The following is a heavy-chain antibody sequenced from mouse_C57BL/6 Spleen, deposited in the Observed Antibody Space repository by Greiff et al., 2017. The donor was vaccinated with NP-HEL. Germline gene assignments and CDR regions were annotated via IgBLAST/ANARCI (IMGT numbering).Heavy chain of an antibody. V-gene: IGHV1-54*01. Sequence: QVHVKQSGAELVRPGTSVKVSCKASGYAFTNYLIEWVKQRPGQGLEWIGVINPGSGGTHYNEKFKGKATLTADKSSSTAYMQLSSLTSEDSAVYFCARWGYYGSPFAYWGQGTLVTVSA. CDR3: ARWGYYGSPFAY. D-gene: IGHD1-1*01. CDR1: GYAFTNYL. J-gene: IGHJ3*01. CDR2: INPGSGGT.